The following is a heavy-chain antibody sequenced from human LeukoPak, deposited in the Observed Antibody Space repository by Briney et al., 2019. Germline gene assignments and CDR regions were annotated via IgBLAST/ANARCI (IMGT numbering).Heavy chain of an antibody. Sequence: GESLKISCKGSGYSFTSYWIGRVRQRPGKGLEWMGIIYTGDSDTRYSPSFQGQVTISADKSISTAYVQWSSLKASDTAMYYCARHLRLWQNWFDPWGQGTLVTVSS. J-gene: IGHJ5*02. V-gene: IGHV5-51*01. CDR3: ARHLRLWQNWFDP. D-gene: IGHD5-18*01. CDR1: GYSFTSYW. CDR2: IYTGDSDT.